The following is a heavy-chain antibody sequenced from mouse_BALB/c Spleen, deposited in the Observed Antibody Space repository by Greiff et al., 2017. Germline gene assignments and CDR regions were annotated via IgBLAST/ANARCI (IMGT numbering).Heavy chain of an antibody. J-gene: IGHJ4*01. CDR2: IYPGNVNT. Sequence: QVQLQQSGPELVKPGASVRISCKASGYTFTSYYIHWVKQRPGQGLEWIGWIYPGNVNTKYNEKIKGKATLTADKSSSTAYMQLSSLTSEDSAVYFCGIVGWSSEAMDYWGQGTSVTVSS. CDR1: GYTFTSYY. D-gene: IGHD2-3*01. CDR3: GIVGWSSEAMDY. V-gene: IGHV1S56*01.